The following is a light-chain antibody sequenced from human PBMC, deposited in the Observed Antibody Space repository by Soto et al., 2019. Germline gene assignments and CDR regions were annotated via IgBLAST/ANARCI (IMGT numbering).Light chain of an antibody. CDR2: EVS. J-gene: IGLJ2*01. CDR1: SSDVGGYNY. V-gene: IGLV2-8*01. Sequence: QSALTQPPSATGSPGQSVTISCTGTSSDVGGYNYVSWYQQHPGKAPKLMIYEVSKRPSGVPDRFSGSKSGNTASLTVSGLQADDEADYYCSSYAGSNNFVFGGGTKLTVL. CDR3: SSYAGSNNFV.